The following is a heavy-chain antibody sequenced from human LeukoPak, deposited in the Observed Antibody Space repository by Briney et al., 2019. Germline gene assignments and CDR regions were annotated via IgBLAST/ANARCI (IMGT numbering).Heavy chain of an antibody. CDR1: GFTFSSYS. J-gene: IGHJ4*02. Sequence: AGGSLRLSCAASGFTFSSYSMNWVRQAPGKGLEWVSSISSSSSCIYYADSVKGRFTISRDNAKNSLYLQMNSLRAEDTAVYYCARSGYSSSWYALDYWGQGTLVTVSS. CDR3: ARSGYSSSWYALDY. CDR2: ISSSSSCI. D-gene: IGHD6-13*01. V-gene: IGHV3-21*01.